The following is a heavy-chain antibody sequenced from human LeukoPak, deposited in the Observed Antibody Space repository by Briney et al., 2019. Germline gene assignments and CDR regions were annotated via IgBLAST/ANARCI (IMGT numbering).Heavy chain of an antibody. J-gene: IGHJ4*02. CDR2: IYGDGST. Sequence: GGSLRLSCSASGFTFSTYWMSWVRQAPGGGLEWVSSIYGDGSTHHADSVKGRFTISRDVSKNTLNLQMNSLRAEDTAVYYCTRDPIPYLVVAGKSDDYWGQGTLVTVSS. D-gene: IGHD6-19*01. CDR3: TRDPIPYLVVAGKSDDY. CDR1: GFTFSTYW. V-gene: IGHV3-53*01.